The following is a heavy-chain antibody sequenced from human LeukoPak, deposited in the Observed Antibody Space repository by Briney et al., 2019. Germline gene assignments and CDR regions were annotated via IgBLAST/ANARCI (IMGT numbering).Heavy chain of an antibody. CDR2: IRYDGSNK. J-gene: IGHJ4*02. D-gene: IGHD1-26*01. CDR3: ATPYSGGYYDFRY. CDR1: GFTFSSYW. V-gene: IGHV3-30*02. Sequence: PGGSLRLSCAASGFTFSSYWMTWVRQAPGKGLEWVTFIRYDGSNKYYADSVKGRFTISRDNSKNTLYLQMNSLRAEDTAVYYCATPYSGGYYDFRYWGQGTLVTVSS.